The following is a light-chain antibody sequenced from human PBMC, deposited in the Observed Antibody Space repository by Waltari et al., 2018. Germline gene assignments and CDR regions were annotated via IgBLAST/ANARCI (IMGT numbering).Light chain of an antibody. Sequence: EIVMTQSPAALSVSPGERATLSCRASQSVYSDLAWCQQKPGQAPRLLIYGASTSATCIPAMFSVTGPGTEFTFTISSLPSEDFAVYYCQQSYKWPPLPFGGAPTVELK. V-gene: IGKV3-15*01. CDR2: GAS. J-gene: IGKJ4*01. CDR3: QQSYKWPPLP. CDR1: QSVYSD.